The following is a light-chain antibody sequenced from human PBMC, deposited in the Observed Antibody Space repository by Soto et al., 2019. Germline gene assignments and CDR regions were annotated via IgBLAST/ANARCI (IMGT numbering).Light chain of an antibody. V-gene: IGKV3-20*01. Sequence: ETALTQSPVTLYLSPGQRATLSCMASQSVSSNLAWFQQKPGQAPRLLIYGASTRDTGIPARFSGRGFGTDFTLTISRLEPEDFAVYYCQHSGDFRWTFGQGTKVDIK. CDR1: QSVSSN. CDR3: QHSGDFRWT. J-gene: IGKJ1*01. CDR2: GAS.